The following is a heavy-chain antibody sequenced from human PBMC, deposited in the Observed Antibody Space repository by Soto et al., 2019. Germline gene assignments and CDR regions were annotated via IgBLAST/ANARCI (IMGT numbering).Heavy chain of an antibody. CDR3: ARVGPYSYASVDY. V-gene: IGHV1-69*13. J-gene: IGHJ4*02. Sequence: SVKVSCKASGGTFSSYAISWVRQAPGQGLEWMGGIIPIFGTANYAQKFQGRVTITADESTSTAYMELRSLRSEDTAVYYCARVGPYSYASVDYWGQGTLVTVSS. CDR1: GGTFSSYA. CDR2: IIPIFGTA. D-gene: IGHD5-18*01.